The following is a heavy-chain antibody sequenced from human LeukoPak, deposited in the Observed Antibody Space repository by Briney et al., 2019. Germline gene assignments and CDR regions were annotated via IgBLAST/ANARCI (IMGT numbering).Heavy chain of an antibody. CDR2: IIPIFGTA. V-gene: IGHV1-69*05. J-gene: IGHJ6*03. CDR3: AGYSGYDGNPFYYYYYYMDV. CDR1: GYTFTSYG. D-gene: IGHD5-12*01. Sequence: ASVKVSCKASGYTFTSYGISWVRQAPGQGLEWMGGIIPIFGTANYAQKFQGRVTITTDESTSTAYMELSSLRSEDTAVYYYAGYSGYDGNPFYYYYYYMDVWGKGTTVTVSS.